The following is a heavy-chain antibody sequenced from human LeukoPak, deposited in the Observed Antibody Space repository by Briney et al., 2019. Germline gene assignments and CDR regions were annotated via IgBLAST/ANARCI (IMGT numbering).Heavy chain of an antibody. Sequence: SETLSLTCTVSGGSISSYYWSWIRQSPGKGLEWIGEVNHNGGTNYNPSLKSRVTISVDTSEKQFSLKLNSVTAADTAVYYCARGIVLMVYASFDYWGQGSLVTVSS. V-gene: IGHV4-34*01. D-gene: IGHD2-8*01. CDR3: ARGIVLMVYASFDY. J-gene: IGHJ4*02. CDR1: GGSISSYY. CDR2: VNHNGGT.